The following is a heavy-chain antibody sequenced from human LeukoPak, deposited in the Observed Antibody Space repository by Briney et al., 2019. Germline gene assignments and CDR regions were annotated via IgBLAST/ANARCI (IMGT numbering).Heavy chain of an antibody. J-gene: IGHJ4*02. CDR1: GYTFTGYY. Sequence: VASVKASCTASGYTFTGYYMHWVRQAPGPGLEWMGWISAYNGNTNYAQKLQGRVTMTTDTSTSTAYMELRSLRSDDTAVYYCAREGMIVVGLRDYWGQGTLVTVSS. V-gene: IGHV1-18*04. CDR2: ISAYNGNT. CDR3: AREGMIVVGLRDY. D-gene: IGHD3-22*01.